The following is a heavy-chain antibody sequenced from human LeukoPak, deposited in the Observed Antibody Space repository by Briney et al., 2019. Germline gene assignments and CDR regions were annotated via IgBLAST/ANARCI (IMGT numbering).Heavy chain of an antibody. Sequence: GASVKVSCKAPVYTFTLYHMHWVRHARGQGLEWMGRINPNSGGTPYAKNSQHRDPMTRHTPIRTPHMELSRLRSDDTAVYYCARDRWGLRGYSSRRGFDYWGQGTLVTVSS. CDR2: INPNSGGT. V-gene: IGHV1-2*06. D-gene: IGHD6-13*01. CDR3: ARDRWGLRGYSSRRGFDY. J-gene: IGHJ4*02. CDR1: VYTFTLYH.